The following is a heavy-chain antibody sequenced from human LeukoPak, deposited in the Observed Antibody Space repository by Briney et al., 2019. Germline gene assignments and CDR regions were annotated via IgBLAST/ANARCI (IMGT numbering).Heavy chain of an antibody. D-gene: IGHD6-19*01. CDR1: GYTFTGYY. J-gene: IGHJ4*02. V-gene: IGHV1-2*02. Sequence: ASVKVSCKASGYTFTGYYMHWVRQAPGQGLEWMGWINPNSGGTNYAQKFQGRVTMTRDTSISTAYMELSRLRSEDMAVYYCARAYSGWYDHFDYWGQGTLVTVSS. CDR2: INPNSGGT. CDR3: ARAYSGWYDHFDY.